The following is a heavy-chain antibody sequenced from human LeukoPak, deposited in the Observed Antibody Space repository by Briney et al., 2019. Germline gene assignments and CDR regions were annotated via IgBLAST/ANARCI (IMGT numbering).Heavy chain of an antibody. D-gene: IGHD3-22*01. V-gene: IGHV4/OR15-8*01. Sequence: SETLSLTCDVSGGSIDSTNWWNWVRQPPGKGLEWIGEIHHDGRINYNPSLKSRVTLSVDKSKNQFSLRLNSVTAADTAVYYCARGSTYYDSSGQVPFDYWGQGTLVTVSS. CDR1: GGSIDSTNW. J-gene: IGHJ4*02. CDR2: IHHDGRI. CDR3: ARGSTYYDSSGQVPFDY.